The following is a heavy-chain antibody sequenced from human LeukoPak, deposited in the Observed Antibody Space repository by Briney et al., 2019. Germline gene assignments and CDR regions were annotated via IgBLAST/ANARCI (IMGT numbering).Heavy chain of an antibody. Sequence: GGSLRLSCAASGFTFSSYWMHWVRQAPGKGLEWVSAITGSGGRTYYADSVKGRFTISRDNSKNTLYLQMNSLRAEDTAIYYCAKEYTGTFSPFPSYFDNWGQGTLVTVSS. CDR2: ITGSGGRT. CDR3: AKEYTGTFSPFPSYFDN. D-gene: IGHD1-26*01. J-gene: IGHJ4*02. CDR1: GFTFSSYW. V-gene: IGHV3-23*01.